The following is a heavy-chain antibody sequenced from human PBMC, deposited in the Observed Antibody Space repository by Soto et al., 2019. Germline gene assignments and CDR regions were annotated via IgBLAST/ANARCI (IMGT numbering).Heavy chain of an antibody. V-gene: IGHV4-38-2*01. Sequence: SETLSLTCAVSGYSITSGYYWGWIRQPPGKGLEWVGSIYHGGITYYNPSLKSRVTISLRTSKNHFSLSLGSVTAADTAVYYCARIYSSTCFDPWGQGTLVTVSS. J-gene: IGHJ5*02. CDR3: ARIYSSTCFDP. CDR2: IYHGGIT. D-gene: IGHD6-13*01. CDR1: GYSITSGYY.